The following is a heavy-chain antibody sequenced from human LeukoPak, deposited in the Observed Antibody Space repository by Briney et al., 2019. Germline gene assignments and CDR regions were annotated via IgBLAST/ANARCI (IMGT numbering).Heavy chain of an antibody. CDR2: IYPRDGST. Sequence: ASVKVSCKASGYSFTRNYIHRVRQAPGQGLEWMGMIYPRDGSTSYAQKFQGRVTVTRDTSTSTVHMELSGLRSEDTAVYYCARDQEAFDYWGQGTLVTVSS. CDR1: GYSFTRNY. V-gene: IGHV1-46*01. J-gene: IGHJ4*02. CDR3: ARDQEAFDY.